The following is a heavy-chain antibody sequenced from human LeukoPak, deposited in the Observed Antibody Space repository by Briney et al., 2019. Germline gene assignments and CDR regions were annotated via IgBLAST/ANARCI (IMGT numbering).Heavy chain of an antibody. Sequence: PSETLSLTCTISGDSISSSSYYWGWIRQPPGKGLEWIGDIYYRGSTYYNPSLKSRVSISIDTSNNQFSLTLNSVTAADTALYFWARRRYYDSTGYLDWGQGTLVTVSS. J-gene: IGHJ1*01. CDR1: GDSISSSSYY. V-gene: IGHV4-39*01. CDR3: ARRRYYDSTGYLD. CDR2: IYYRGST. D-gene: IGHD3-22*01.